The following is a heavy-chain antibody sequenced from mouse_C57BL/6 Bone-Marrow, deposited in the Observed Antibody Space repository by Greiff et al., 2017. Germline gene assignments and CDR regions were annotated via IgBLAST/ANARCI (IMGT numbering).Heavy chain of an antibody. D-gene: IGHD2-1*01. Sequence: QVQLQQPGAELVMPGASVKLSCKASGYTFTSYWMHWVKQRPGQGLEWIGEIDPSDSYTNYNQKFKGKSTLTVDKSSSTAYMQLSSLTSEDSAVEYCARRGYGNPWFAYWGQGTLVTVSA. CDR3: ARRGYGNPWFAY. CDR2: IDPSDSYT. J-gene: IGHJ3*01. V-gene: IGHV1-69*01. CDR1: GYTFTSYW.